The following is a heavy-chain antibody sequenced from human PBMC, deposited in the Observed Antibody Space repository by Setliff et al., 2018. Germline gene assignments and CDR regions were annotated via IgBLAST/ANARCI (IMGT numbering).Heavy chain of an antibody. D-gene: IGHD2-2*01. V-gene: IGHV1-18*01. J-gene: IGHJ3*02. CDR3: ARVLFHCSSTSCYLDAFDI. Sequence: ASVKVSCKASGYTFISYGLSWVRQAPGQGLEWMGWISAYNGNTNYAQKLQGRVTMTTDTSTSTAYMELRSLRSDDTAVYYCARVLFHCSSTSCYLDAFDIWGQGTMVTVSS. CDR2: ISAYNGNT. CDR1: GYTFISYG.